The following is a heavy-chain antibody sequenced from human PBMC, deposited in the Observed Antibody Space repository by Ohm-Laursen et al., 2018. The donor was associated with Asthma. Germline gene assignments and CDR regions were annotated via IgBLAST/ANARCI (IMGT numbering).Heavy chain of an antibody. CDR3: ASGRRGVVVATDWFDP. D-gene: IGHD2-15*01. CDR2: ISYDGSNK. V-gene: IGHV3-30-3*01. CDR1: GFTFSSYA. Sequence: SLRLSCSASGFTFSSYAMSWVRQAPGKGLEWVAVISYDGSNKYYADSVKGRFTISRDNSKNTLYLQMNSLRAEDTAVYYCASGRRGVVVATDWFDPWGQGTLVTVSS. J-gene: IGHJ5*02.